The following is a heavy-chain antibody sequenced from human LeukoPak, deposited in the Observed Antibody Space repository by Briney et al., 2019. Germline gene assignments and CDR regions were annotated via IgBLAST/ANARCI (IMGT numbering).Heavy chain of an antibody. Sequence: GGSLRLSCAASGFTFSSDAMSWVRQAPGKGLEWVSAISGSGGSTYYADSVKGRFTISRDNSKNTLYLQMNSLRAEVTAVYYCAEPMVRGVIIGAFDIWGQGTMVTVSS. CDR3: AEPMVRGVIIGAFDI. CDR1: GFTFSSDA. D-gene: IGHD3-10*01. J-gene: IGHJ3*02. CDR2: ISGSGGST. V-gene: IGHV3-23*01.